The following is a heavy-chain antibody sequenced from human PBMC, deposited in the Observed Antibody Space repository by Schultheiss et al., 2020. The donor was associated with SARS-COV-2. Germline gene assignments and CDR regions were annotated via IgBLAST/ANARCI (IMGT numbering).Heavy chain of an antibody. D-gene: IGHD2-2*01. Sequence: GGSLRLSCAASGFTFSSYGMHWVRQAPGKGLEWVAVIWYDGSNKYYADSVKGRFTISRDNSKNTLYLEMNSLKTEDTAVYYCTTDGGYQLTPFDYWGQGTLVTVSS. CDR3: TTDGGYQLTPFDY. J-gene: IGHJ4*02. V-gene: IGHV3-33*08. CDR2: IWYDGSNK. CDR1: GFTFSSYG.